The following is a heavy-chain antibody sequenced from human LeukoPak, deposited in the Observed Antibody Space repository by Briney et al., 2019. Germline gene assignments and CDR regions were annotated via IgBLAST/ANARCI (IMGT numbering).Heavy chain of an antibody. D-gene: IGHD3-10*01. Sequence: GRSLRLSCAASGFSFSSYGMHWVRQAPGKGLEWVAVIWYDGSKEYYADSVKGGFTISRDNSKNTLYLQMNSLRAEDTAVYYCARENIMVRGVTLYYFDYWGQGTLVTVSS. CDR3: ARENIMVRGVTLYYFDY. CDR1: GFSFSSYG. CDR2: IWYDGSKE. V-gene: IGHV3-33*01. J-gene: IGHJ4*02.